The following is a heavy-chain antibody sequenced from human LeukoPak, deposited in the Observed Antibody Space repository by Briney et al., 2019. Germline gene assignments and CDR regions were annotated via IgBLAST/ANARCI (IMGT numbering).Heavy chain of an antibody. CDR2: MNPNSGNT. V-gene: IGHV1-8*01. CDR1: GYTFTSYD. J-gene: IGHJ4*02. D-gene: IGHD6-19*01. Sequence: ASVKVSCKASGYTFTSYDINWVRQATGQGLEWMGWMNPNSGNTGYAQKFQGRVTMTRNTSISTAYMELSSLRSEDTAVYYCARFVFEVAGMDYWGQGTLVTVSS. CDR3: ARFVFEVAGMDY.